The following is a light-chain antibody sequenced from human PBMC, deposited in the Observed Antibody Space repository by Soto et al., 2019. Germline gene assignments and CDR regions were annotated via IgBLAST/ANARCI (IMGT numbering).Light chain of an antibody. J-gene: IGKJ1*01. Sequence: EIVLTQSPATLSLSPGERATLSCTASQSVSSYLAWYQQKPGQAPRLLIYDASNRATGIPARFSGSGSGTDFTLTISSLEPEDFAVYYCQQRSNWPPWWTFGQGTKVDIK. V-gene: IGKV3-11*01. CDR1: QSVSSY. CDR3: QQRSNWPPWWT. CDR2: DAS.